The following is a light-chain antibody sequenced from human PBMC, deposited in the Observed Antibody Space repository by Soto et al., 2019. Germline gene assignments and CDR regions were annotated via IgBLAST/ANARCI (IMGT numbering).Light chain of an antibody. Sequence: QSALTQPRSVSGSPGQSVTISCTGTSSDVGGYNYVSWYQQHPGKAPKLMIYDVSKRPSGVPDRFSGSKSGNTASLTISGLQAEDEADYYCCSYAGSDNFRVFGGGTKLTVL. CDR3: CSYAGSDNFRV. V-gene: IGLV2-11*01. J-gene: IGLJ2*01. CDR2: DVS. CDR1: SSDVGGYNY.